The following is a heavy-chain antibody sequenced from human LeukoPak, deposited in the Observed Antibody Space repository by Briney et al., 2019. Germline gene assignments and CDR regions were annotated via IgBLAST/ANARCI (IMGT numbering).Heavy chain of an antibody. CDR3: ARDKRPYSSSDFDY. Sequence: GASVKVSCKASGYTFTSYYMYWVRQAPGQGLEWMGIINPNRGSTSYAQKFQGRVTMTTDTSTSTAYMELRSLRSDDTAVYYCARDKRPYSSSDFDYWGQGTLVTVSS. CDR1: GYTFTSYY. J-gene: IGHJ4*02. V-gene: IGHV1-46*01. CDR2: INPNRGST. D-gene: IGHD6-6*01.